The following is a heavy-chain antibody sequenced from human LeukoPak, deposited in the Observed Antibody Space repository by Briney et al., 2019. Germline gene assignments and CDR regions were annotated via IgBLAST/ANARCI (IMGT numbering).Heavy chain of an antibody. Sequence: GGSLRLSCAASGFTFSSYGMHGVRQAPGKGLEWVAVIWYDGSNKYYADSVKGLFTISRDNSKNTLYLKMNSLRAEDTAVYYCARSRTGTYYYGSGTNYYFDYWGQGTLVTVSS. D-gene: IGHD3-10*01. CDR1: GFTFSSYG. J-gene: IGHJ4*02. V-gene: IGHV3-33*01. CDR2: IWYDGSNK. CDR3: ARSRTGTYYYGSGTNYYFDY.